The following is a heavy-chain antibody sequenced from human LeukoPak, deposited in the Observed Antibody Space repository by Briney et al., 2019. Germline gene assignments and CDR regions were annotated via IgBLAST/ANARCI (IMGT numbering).Heavy chain of an antibody. V-gene: IGHV4-39*07. Sequence: SETLSLTCTVSGGSISSSSYYWGWIRQPPGKGLEWIGSIYYSGSTNYDPSLKSRVTISLDTSKNQFSLKLSSVTAADTAVYYCARGHAGVRSSSYYIPVDVLFDYWGHGTLVTVSS. J-gene: IGHJ4*01. CDR2: IYYSGST. CDR1: GGSISSSSYY. CDR3: ARGHAGVRSSSYYIPVDVLFDY. D-gene: IGHD6-13*01.